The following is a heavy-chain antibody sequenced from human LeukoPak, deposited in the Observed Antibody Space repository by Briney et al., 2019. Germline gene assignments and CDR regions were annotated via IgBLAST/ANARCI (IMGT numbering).Heavy chain of an antibody. Sequence: GASVKVSCKASGYTFTGYYMHWVRQAPGQGLEWMGRIIPIFGTANYAQKFQGRVTITTDESTSTAYMELSSLRSEDTAVYYCARSSHKYSTFDYWGQGTLVTVSS. CDR1: GYTFTGYY. D-gene: IGHD5-18*01. CDR3: ARSSHKYSTFDY. V-gene: IGHV1-69*05. CDR2: IIPIFGTA. J-gene: IGHJ4*02.